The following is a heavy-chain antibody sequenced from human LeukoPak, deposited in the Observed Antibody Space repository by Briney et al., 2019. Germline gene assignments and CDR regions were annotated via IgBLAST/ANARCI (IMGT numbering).Heavy chain of an antibody. Sequence: ASVKVSCKASGYTFTGYYMHWVRQAPGQGLEWMGWINPNSGGTNYAQKFQGRVTMTRDTSISTAYMELSRLRSDDTAVYYCARESRPAYYYGSGSKRAYFDYWGQGTLVTVSS. J-gene: IGHJ4*02. D-gene: IGHD3-10*01. V-gene: IGHV1-2*02. CDR3: ARESRPAYYYGSGSKRAYFDY. CDR1: GYTFTGYY. CDR2: INPNSGGT.